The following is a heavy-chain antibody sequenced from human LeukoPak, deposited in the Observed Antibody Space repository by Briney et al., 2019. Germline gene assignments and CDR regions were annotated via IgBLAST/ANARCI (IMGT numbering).Heavy chain of an antibody. Sequence: SETLSLTCTVSGGSISSSRYYWGWIRQPPGKGLEWIGSIYYSGSTYYNPSLKSRVTISVDTSKNQFSLKLSSVTAADTAVYYCAGNYYDSRTLDYWGQGTLVTVSS. D-gene: IGHD3-22*01. CDR2: IYYSGST. J-gene: IGHJ4*02. CDR1: GGSISSSRYY. CDR3: AGNYYDSRTLDY. V-gene: IGHV4-39*07.